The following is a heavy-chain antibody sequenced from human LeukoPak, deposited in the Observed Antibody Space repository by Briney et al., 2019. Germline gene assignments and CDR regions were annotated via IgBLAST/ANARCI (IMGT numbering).Heavy chain of an antibody. Sequence: ASVKVSYTASGYTFTSYGISWVRQAPGQGLEWMGWISAYNGNTNYAQKLQGRVTMTTDTSTSTAYMELRSLRSDDTAVYYCARSSDLWFGELFLFDYWGQGTLVTVSS. J-gene: IGHJ4*02. CDR1: GYTFTSYG. CDR3: ARSSDLWFGELFLFDY. CDR2: ISAYNGNT. V-gene: IGHV1-18*01. D-gene: IGHD3-10*01.